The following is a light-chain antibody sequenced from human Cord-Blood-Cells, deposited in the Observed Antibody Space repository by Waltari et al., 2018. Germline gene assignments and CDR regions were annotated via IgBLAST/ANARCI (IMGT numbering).Light chain of an antibody. CDR1: QSISSY. J-gene: IGKJ4*01. CDR2: AAS. V-gene: IGKV1-39*01. CDR3: QQSYSTPLT. Sequence: DIQMTQSPSSLSASVGDRVTLTCRASQSISSYLNWYQQKPVKAPKLLIYAASSLQSGVPSRFSGSGSGTDFTLTISSLQPEDFATYYCQQSYSTPLTFGGGTKVEIK.